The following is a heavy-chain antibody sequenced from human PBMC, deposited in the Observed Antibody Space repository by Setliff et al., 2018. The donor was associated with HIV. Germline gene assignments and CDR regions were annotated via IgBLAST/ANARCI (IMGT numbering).Heavy chain of an antibody. J-gene: IGHJ5*02. CDR3: ARDKRGTYGFNNWFDP. D-gene: IGHD3-10*01. Sequence: SETLSLTCTVSGGSISSYYWNWIRQPPGKGLEWIGYIYYSGSTNYNPSLKSRVTISLNTSKNQFSLKLSSVTAADTAVYYCARDKRGTYGFNNWFDPWGQGTLVTVSS. V-gene: IGHV4-59*01. CDR2: IYYSGST. CDR1: GGSISSYY.